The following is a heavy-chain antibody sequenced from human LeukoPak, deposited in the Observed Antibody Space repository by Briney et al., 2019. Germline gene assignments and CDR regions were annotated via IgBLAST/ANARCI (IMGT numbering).Heavy chain of an antibody. Sequence: GGSLRLSCAASGFTFSSYAMSWVRQAPEKGLEWVSAISGSGGSTYYADSVKGRFTISRDNSKNTLYLQMNSLRAEDTAVYYCASPITGTTLEFDPWGQGTLVTVSS. CDR1: GFTFSSYA. CDR2: ISGSGGST. V-gene: IGHV3-23*01. CDR3: ASPITGTTLEFDP. J-gene: IGHJ5*02. D-gene: IGHD1-7*01.